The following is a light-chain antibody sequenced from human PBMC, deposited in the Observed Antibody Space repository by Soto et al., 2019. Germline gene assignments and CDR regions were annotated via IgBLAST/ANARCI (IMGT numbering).Light chain of an antibody. CDR2: DTS. CDR3: LLSYSGSRLVV. CDR1: TGPVTRGHY. Sequence: QAVVTQEPSLTVSPGGTVTLTCGSSTGPVTRGHYPYWFQQKPGQAPRTLIYDTSHRHSWTPARFSGSLLGGKAAVTLSGAQREDEADYYCLLSYSGSRLVVFGGGTKVTVL. V-gene: IGLV7-46*01. J-gene: IGLJ2*01.